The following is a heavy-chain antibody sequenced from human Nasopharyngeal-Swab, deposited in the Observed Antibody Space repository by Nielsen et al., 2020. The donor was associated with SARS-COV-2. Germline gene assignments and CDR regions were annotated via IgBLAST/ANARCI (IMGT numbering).Heavy chain of an antibody. CDR1: GFTFSSYS. D-gene: IGHD6-13*01. CDR3: ARDWVAAAGNLDY. CDR2: VSSTSTYI. Sequence: GESLKISCLASGFTFSSYSMNWVRQAPGKGLEWVSSVSSTSTYIYYADSVKGRFTISRDNAKNSLYLQLNSLRAEDTAVYYCARDWVAAAGNLDYWGQGTLVTVSS. J-gene: IGHJ4*02. V-gene: IGHV3-21*01.